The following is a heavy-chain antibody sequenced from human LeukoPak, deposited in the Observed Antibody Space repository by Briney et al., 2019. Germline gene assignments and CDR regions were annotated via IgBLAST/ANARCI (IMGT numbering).Heavy chain of an antibody. CDR1: GFTFSNSV. CDR3: ARARLEETARFDY. Sequence: GGSLRLSCAASGFTFSNSVVSWVRQAPGKGLEWVSYISSSGSTIYYADSVKGRFTISRDNAKNSLYLQMNSLRAEDTAVYYCARARLEETARFDYWGQGTLVTDSS. J-gene: IGHJ4*02. D-gene: IGHD5-24*01. CDR2: ISSSGSTI. V-gene: IGHV3-11*01.